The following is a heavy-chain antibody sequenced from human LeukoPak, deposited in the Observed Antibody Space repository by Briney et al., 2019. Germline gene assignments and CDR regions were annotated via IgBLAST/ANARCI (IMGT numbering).Heavy chain of an antibody. J-gene: IGHJ6*02. D-gene: IGHD3-10*01. V-gene: IGHV1-18*01. CDR1: GYTFTSYG. CDR2: ISAYNGNT. CDR3: AREGSAITMVRGVTPYYYYGMDV. Sequence: GASVKVSCKPSGYTFTSYGISWVRQAPGQGLEWMGWISAYNGNTNYAQKLQGRVTMTTDTSTSTAYMELRSLRSDDTAVYYCAREGSAITMVRGVTPYYYYGMDVWGQGTTVTVSS.